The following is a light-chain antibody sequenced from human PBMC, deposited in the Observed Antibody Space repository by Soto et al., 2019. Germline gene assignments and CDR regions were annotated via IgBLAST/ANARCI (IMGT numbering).Light chain of an antibody. J-gene: IGKJ2*01. V-gene: IGKV1-5*03. CDR1: QSISSW. CDR2: KAS. CDR3: QQYNSYLYT. Sequence: DIQISQSPSTLCASVGDRVTITCRASQSISSWLAWYQQKPGKAPKLLIYKASSLESGVPSRFSGSGSGTEFTLTISSLQPDDFATYYCQQYNSYLYTFGQGTKVDSK.